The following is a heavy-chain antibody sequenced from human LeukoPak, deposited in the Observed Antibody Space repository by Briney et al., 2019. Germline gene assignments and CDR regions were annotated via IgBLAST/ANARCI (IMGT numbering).Heavy chain of an antibody. J-gene: IGHJ4*02. D-gene: IGHD1-7*01. V-gene: IGHV4-39*07. CDR3: ARKQTGTMYDV. Sequence: SSETLSLTCIVPGGSISSSSYYWAWIRQSPGKGLEWIGTFSSGGRAYYNPSLTSRVSISKDTSDNQFSLRLYSVTAADTAVYYCARKQTGTMYDVWGQGTQVTVSS. CDR1: GGSISSSSYY. CDR2: FSSGGRA.